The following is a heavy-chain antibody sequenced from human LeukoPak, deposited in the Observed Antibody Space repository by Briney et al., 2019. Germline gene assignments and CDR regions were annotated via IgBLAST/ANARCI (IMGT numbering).Heavy chain of an antibody. Sequence: SETLSLTCAVYGGSFSGYYWSWIRQPPGKGLEWIGEINHSGSTNYNPSLKSRVTISVDTSKNQFSLKLSSVTAADTAVYYCAIGGTIVVVPAAMNWFDPWGQGTLVTVSS. CDR1: GGSFSGYY. V-gene: IGHV4-34*01. J-gene: IGHJ5*02. D-gene: IGHD2-2*01. CDR3: AIGGTIVVVPAAMNWFDP. CDR2: INHSGST.